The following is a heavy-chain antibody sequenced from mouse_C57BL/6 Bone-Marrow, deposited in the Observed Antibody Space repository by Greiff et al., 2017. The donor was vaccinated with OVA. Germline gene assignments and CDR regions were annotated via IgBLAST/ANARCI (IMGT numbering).Heavy chain of an antibody. CDR1: GYTFTSYG. J-gene: IGHJ1*03. CDR2: IYPRRGNT. V-gene: IGHV1-81*01. D-gene: IGHD1-1*01. CDR3: ARGGSSYDWYFDV. Sequence: VQLQQSGAELARPGASVKLSCKASGYTFTSYGISWVKQRTGQGLEWIGEIYPRRGNTYYNEKFKGKATLTADKSSSTAYMELRSLTSEDSSVYFCARGGSSYDWYFDVWGTGTTVTVSS.